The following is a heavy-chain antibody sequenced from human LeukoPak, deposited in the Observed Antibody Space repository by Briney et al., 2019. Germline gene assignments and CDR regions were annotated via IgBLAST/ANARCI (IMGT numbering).Heavy chain of an antibody. CDR3: ARVTGYVIEDYFDY. CDR2: IYTSESGST. Sequence: SETLSLTCTVSGGSVSSYYWNWIRQPAGKGLEWIGRIYTSESGSTNYNPSLKSRVTMSVDTSKNQFSLKLTSVTAADTAMYYRARVTGYVIEDYFDYWGQGTLVTVSS. D-gene: IGHD3-22*01. V-gene: IGHV4-4*07. CDR1: GGSVSSYY. J-gene: IGHJ4*02.